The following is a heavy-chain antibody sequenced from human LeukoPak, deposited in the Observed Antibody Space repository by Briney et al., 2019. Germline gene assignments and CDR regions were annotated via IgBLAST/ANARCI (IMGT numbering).Heavy chain of an antibody. CDR3: ARDSYCSSTSCYYYYGMDV. D-gene: IGHD2-2*01. V-gene: IGHV1-2*02. CDR1: GYTFTGYY. CDR2: INPNSGGT. Sequence: ASVKVSCKASGYTFTGYYIHWVRQAPGQGLEWMGWINPNSGGTNYAQKFQGRVTMTRDTSISTAYMELSRLRSDDTAVYYCARDSYCSSTSCYYYYGMDVWGQGTTVTVSS. J-gene: IGHJ6*02.